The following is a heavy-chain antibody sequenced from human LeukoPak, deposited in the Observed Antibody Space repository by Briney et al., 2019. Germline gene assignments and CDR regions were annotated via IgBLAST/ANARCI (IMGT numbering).Heavy chain of an antibody. J-gene: IGHJ4*02. V-gene: IGHV3-7*01. CDR3: ARGGLSTYGDYFGVDY. CDR2: IKQDGSEK. Sequence: GGSLRLSCAASGFTFSSYWMSWVRQAPGKGLEWVANIKQDGSEKSYVDSVKGRFTISRDNAKNSLYLQMNSLRAEDTAVYYCARGGLSTYGDYFGVDYWGQGTLVTVSS. D-gene: IGHD4-17*01. CDR1: GFTFSSYW.